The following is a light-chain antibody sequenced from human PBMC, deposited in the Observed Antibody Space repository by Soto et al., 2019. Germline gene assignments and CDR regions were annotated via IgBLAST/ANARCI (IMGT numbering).Light chain of an antibody. CDR1: SSDVGGYNY. J-gene: IGLJ3*02. CDR2: DVS. CDR3: SSYTSSSTPPGV. V-gene: IGLV2-14*01. Sequence: QSALTQPASVSGSPGQSITISCTGTSSDVGGYNYVSWYQQHPGKAPKLMIYDVSNRPSGVSNRFSGSKSSNTASLTISGLQAEDEADYYCSSYTSSSTPPGVFGGGTKLTVL.